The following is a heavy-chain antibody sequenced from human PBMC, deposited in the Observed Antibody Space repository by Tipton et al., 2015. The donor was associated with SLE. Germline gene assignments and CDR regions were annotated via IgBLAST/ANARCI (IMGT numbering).Heavy chain of an antibody. Sequence: TLSLTCSVSGGSVSSGFYYWSWLRQPAGKGLEGIGRINTSGTTNYNPSLGSRVTISIDTPKSQFFLNLSSVTAADTPVYYCASQGSCGTDCYADCGGQGIPVASSS. CDR2: INTSGTT. V-gene: IGHV4-61*02. J-gene: IGHJ4*02. CDR1: GGSVSSGFYY. D-gene: IGHD2-21*01. CDR3: ASQGSCGTDCYADC.